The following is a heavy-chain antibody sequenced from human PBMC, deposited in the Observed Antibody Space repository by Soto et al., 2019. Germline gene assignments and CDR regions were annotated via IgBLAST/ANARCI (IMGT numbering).Heavy chain of an antibody. Sequence: QVQLVQSGAEVKKPGSSVKVSCTASGGTFSSYAISWVRQAPGQGLEWMGGIIPIFGTANYAQKFQGRVTITADESTSKAYMELSSLRSEDTAVYYWARCYYDSSGYSHYGMDVWGQGTTVTVSS. CDR3: ARCYYDSSGYSHYGMDV. CDR1: GGTFSSYA. D-gene: IGHD3-22*01. CDR2: IIPIFGTA. V-gene: IGHV1-69*01. J-gene: IGHJ6*02.